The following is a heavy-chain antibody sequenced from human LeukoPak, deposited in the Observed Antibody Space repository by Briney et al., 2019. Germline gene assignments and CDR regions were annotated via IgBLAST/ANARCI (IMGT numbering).Heavy chain of an antibody. D-gene: IGHD6-13*01. J-gene: IGHJ4*02. V-gene: IGHV5-51*01. CDR3: ARHVSPFVAATGRGNYFDY. Sequence: GEPLKFSGKGSGYSFTTYWMGWVRRMPGKGRRWMGIIYASDSDTRYSPSFQGQVTISADKSISTAYLQWNSLKASDTAMYYCARHVSPFVAATGRGNYFDYWGQGTLVTVSS. CDR1: GYSFTTYW. CDR2: IYASDSDT.